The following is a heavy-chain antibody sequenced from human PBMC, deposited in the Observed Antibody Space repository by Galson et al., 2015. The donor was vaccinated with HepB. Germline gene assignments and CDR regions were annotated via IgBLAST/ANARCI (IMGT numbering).Heavy chain of an antibody. CDR3: TRGYYYDSSGYYYVGYFQH. J-gene: IGHJ1*01. CDR1: GFTFGDYA. Sequence: SLRLSCAASGFTFGDYAMSWFRQAPGKGLEWVGFIRSNAYGGTTEYAASVKGIFTISRDDSKSIAYLQMNSLKTEDTAVYYCTRGYYYDSSGYYYVGYFQHWGQGTLVTVSS. V-gene: IGHV3-49*03. CDR2: IRSNAYGGTT. D-gene: IGHD3-22*01.